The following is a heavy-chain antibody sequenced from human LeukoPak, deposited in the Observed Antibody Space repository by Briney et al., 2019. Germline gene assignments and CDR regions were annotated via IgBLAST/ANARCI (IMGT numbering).Heavy chain of an antibody. CDR1: GGSISSGDYY. Sequence: SETLSLTCTVSGGSISSGDYYWSWIRQPPGKGLEWIGYIYYSGSTYYNPSLKSRVTISVDTSKNQFSLKLSSVTAADTAVYYCARDVRDLYSSGKDDAFDIWGQGTMVTVSS. CDR2: IYYSGST. J-gene: IGHJ3*02. CDR3: ARDVRDLYSSGKDDAFDI. D-gene: IGHD6-6*01. V-gene: IGHV4-30-4*01.